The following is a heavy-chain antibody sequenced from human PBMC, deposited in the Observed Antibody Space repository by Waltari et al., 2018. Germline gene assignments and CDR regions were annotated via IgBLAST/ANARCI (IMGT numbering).Heavy chain of an antibody. CDR2: MNPNSGNT. D-gene: IGHD2-21*01. V-gene: IGHV1-8*02. CDR3: ARERMGGGRDCCPFDS. J-gene: IGHJ4*02. Sequence: QVQLVQSGAEVKKPGASVKVSCTASGYSFTDYDVNWVRQATGHGLEWMGWMNPNSGNTGYAQKFQGRVTMTRDSSISTAYLELSSLRSEDSAVYYCARERMGGGRDCCPFDSWGQGTLVTVSS. CDR1: GYSFTDYD.